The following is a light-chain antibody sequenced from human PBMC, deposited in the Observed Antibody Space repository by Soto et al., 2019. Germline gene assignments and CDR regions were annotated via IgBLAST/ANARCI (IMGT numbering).Light chain of an antibody. Sequence: QPVLTQSPSASASLGASVKLTCTLSSGHSSYAIAWHQQQPEKGPRYLMKLNSDGSHSKGDGIPDRFSGSSSGAERYLTISSLQSEDEADYYCQTLGTGGVVFGGGTKLTVL. V-gene: IGLV4-69*01. CDR1: SGHSSYA. J-gene: IGLJ2*01. CDR3: QTLGTGGVV. CDR2: LNSDGSH.